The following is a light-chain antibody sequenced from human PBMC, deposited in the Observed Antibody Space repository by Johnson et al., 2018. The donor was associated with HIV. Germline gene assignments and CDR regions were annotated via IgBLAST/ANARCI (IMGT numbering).Light chain of an antibody. Sequence: QSVLTQPPSVSAAPGQKVTISCSGSSSNIGNNYVSWYQQLPGTAPQLLIYENNKRPSGIPDRFSGSKSGTSATLGITGLQTGDEADYYCETWDSSLSGVFGTGTKVTVL. V-gene: IGLV1-51*02. CDR3: ETWDSSLSGV. CDR2: ENN. J-gene: IGLJ1*01. CDR1: SSNIGNNY.